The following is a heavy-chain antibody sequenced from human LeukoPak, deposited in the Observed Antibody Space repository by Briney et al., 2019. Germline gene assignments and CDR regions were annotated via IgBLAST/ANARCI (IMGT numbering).Heavy chain of an antibody. J-gene: IGHJ3*02. V-gene: IGHV4-39*07. CDR3: AREMYSRVAVAGRGAFDI. CDR1: GGSISSGSYY. CDR2: INHSGST. Sequence: SETLSLTCTVSGGSISSGSYYWSWIRQPPGKGLEWIGEINHSGSTNYNPSLKSRVTISVDTSKNQFSLKLSSVTAADTAVYYCAREMYSRVAVAGRGAFDIWGQGTMVTVSS. D-gene: IGHD6-19*01.